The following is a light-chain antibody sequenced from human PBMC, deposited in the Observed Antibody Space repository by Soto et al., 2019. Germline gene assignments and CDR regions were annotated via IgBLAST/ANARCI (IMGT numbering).Light chain of an antibody. CDR2: EIS. CDR3: SSYTSSNTLYV. CDR1: SSDVGDYNY. Sequence: QSFLTQPASVSGSPGQSITISCTGTSSDVGDYNYVSWYQHHPGKAPKLIIYEISNRPSGLSNRFSGSKSGNTASLTISGLQAEDEADYYCSSYTSSNTLYVFGTGTKVTVL. V-gene: IGLV2-14*01. J-gene: IGLJ1*01.